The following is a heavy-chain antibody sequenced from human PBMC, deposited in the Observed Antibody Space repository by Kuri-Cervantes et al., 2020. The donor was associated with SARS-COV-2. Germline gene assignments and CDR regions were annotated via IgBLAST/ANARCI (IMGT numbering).Heavy chain of an antibody. J-gene: IGHJ4*02. CDR1: GFTFSSYA. CDR3: AREGERWLQFDFV. Sequence: GESLKISCAASGFTFSSYAMHWVRQAPGKGLEWVAVISYDGSNKYYADSVKGRFTISRDNSKNTLYLQMNSLRAEDTAVYYCAREGERWLQFDFVWGQGNRVTVSS. D-gene: IGHD5-24*01. CDR2: ISYDGSNK. V-gene: IGHV3-30*04.